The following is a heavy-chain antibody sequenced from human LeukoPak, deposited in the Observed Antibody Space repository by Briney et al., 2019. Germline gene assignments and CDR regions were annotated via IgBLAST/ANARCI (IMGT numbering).Heavy chain of an antibody. CDR2: MNPNSANT. D-gene: IGHD3-22*01. CDR1: GYTFANYD. V-gene: IGHV1-8*01. Sequence: EVSVKVSCKAFGYTFANYDINWVRQASGRGLEWMGWMNPNSANTGYAQKFQGGVTMTRNTSINTAYLELSSLRSEDTAVYYCARGPYYYDSDGHRLYYYGMDVWGLGTTVTVSS. J-gene: IGHJ6*02. CDR3: ARGPYYYDSDGHRLYYYGMDV.